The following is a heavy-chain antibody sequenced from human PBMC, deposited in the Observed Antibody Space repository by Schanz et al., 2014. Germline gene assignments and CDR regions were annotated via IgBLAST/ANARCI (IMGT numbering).Heavy chain of an antibody. D-gene: IGHD3-3*01. V-gene: IGHV3-23*04. CDR3: VRDSFFAFDY. J-gene: IGHJ4*02. CDR2: ILGLASTT. CDR1: EFTFSTDA. Sequence: EVQLAESGGGLVQPGGSLRLSCAASEFTFSTDAMSWVRQAPGKGLEWVSAILGLASTTYYADSVRGRFTMSRDNSKNTLYLQMNSLRAGDAAVYYCVRDSFFAFDYWGQGTLVTVSS.